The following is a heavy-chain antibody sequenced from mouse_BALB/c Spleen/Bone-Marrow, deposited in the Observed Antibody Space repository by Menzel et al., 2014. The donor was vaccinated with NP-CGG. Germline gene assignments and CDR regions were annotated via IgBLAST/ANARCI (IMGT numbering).Heavy chain of an antibody. CDR3: ATNWGDY. CDR2: INPRSGGT. CDR1: GYAFTNYL. D-gene: IGHD4-1*01. V-gene: IGHV1-54*01. J-gene: IGHJ2*01. Sequence: QVQLKESGAALVRPGTSVKVSCKASGYAFTNYLIDWVKQRPGQGLEWIGVINPRSGGTTYNEKFKGRTTLTADKSSNTAYMQLSSLTSDDSAVYFCATNWGDYWGQGTTLTVSS.